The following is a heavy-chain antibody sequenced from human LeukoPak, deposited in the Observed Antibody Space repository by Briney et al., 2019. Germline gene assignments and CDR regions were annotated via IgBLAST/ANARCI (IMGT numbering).Heavy chain of an antibody. Sequence: SVKVSCKASGGTFSSYAISWVRQAPGQGLEWMGRIIPILGIANYAQKFQGRVTITADKSTSTAYMELSSLRSEDTAVYYCARDASGSNPVFYYYYGMDVWGQGTTVTVSS. V-gene: IGHV1-69*04. J-gene: IGHJ6*02. CDR1: GGTFSSYA. CDR2: IIPILGIA. D-gene: IGHD6-25*01. CDR3: ARDASGSNPVFYYYYGMDV.